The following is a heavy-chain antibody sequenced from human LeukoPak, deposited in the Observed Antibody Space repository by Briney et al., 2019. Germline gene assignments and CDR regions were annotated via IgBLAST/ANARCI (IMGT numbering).Heavy chain of an antibody. V-gene: IGHV4-61*05. Sequence: SETLSLTCAGSGGSISSSSSYWGWIRKTPGKGLEWIGHIYYSGSTKYNPSLKSRLTISVDTSKNQFSLKVSSVTAADTAVYYCARVKAIRIRGVIISDYFDYWGQGTLVTVSS. J-gene: IGHJ4*02. D-gene: IGHD3-10*01. CDR1: GGSISSSSSY. CDR2: IYYSGST. CDR3: ARVKAIRIRGVIISDYFDY.